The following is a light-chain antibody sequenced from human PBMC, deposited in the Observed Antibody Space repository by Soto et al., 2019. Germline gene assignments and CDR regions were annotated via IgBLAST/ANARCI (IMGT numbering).Light chain of an antibody. V-gene: IGLV2-23*03. CDR1: SSDVGSYNL. CDR2: EGS. J-gene: IGLJ1*01. Sequence: QSVLTQPASVSGSPGQSITISCTGTSSDVGSYNLVSWYQQHPGKAPKLMIYEGSKRPSGVSNRFSGSKSGNTASLTISGLQAEDGADYYCCSYAGSRTFPYGFGTGTKVTVL. CDR3: CSYAGSRTFPYG.